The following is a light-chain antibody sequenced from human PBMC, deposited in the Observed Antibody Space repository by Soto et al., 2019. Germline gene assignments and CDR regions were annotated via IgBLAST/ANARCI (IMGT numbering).Light chain of an antibody. CDR3: NSYTGSGIV. CDR2: EVS. Sequence: QSALTQPASVSGSPGQSITISCTGTSSDVGTYNYVSWYQQHSGKAPKLMIYEVSNRPSGVSYRFSGSKSGNTASLTISGLQAEDEADYYCNSYTGSGIVFGTGTKVTVL. V-gene: IGLV2-14*01. J-gene: IGLJ1*01. CDR1: SSDVGTYNY.